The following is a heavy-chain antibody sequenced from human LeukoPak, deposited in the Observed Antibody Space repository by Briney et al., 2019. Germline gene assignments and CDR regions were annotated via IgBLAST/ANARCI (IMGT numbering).Heavy chain of an antibody. Sequence: PSETLSLTCAVYGGSFSGYYWSWIRQPPGKGLEWIGEINHSGSTNYNPSLKSRVTISVDRSKNQFSLKLSSVTAADTAVYYCARGVVGAPDYWGQGTLVTVSS. J-gene: IGHJ4*02. V-gene: IGHV4-34*01. D-gene: IGHD1-26*01. CDR2: INHSGST. CDR1: GGSFSGYY. CDR3: ARGVVGAPDY.